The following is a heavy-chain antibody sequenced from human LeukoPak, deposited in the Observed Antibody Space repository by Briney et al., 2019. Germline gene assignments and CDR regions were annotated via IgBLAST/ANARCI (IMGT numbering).Heavy chain of an antibody. CDR2: IYTSGRN. D-gene: IGHD6-19*01. J-gene: IGHJ4*02. CDR1: GGSISSGSYY. Sequence: SQTLSLTCTVSGGSISSGSYYWSWIRQPAGKGLEWIGRIYTSGRNNYNPSLKSRVTISVDTSKNQFSLKLSSVTAADTAVYYCARISSGWYVGLDYWGQGTLVTVSS. V-gene: IGHV4-61*02. CDR3: ARISSGWYVGLDY.